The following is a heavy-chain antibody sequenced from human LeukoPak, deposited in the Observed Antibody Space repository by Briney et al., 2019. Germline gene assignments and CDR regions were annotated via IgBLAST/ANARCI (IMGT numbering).Heavy chain of an antibody. CDR3: TRHVTMSSGWAYDY. Sequence: GGSLRLSCAASGFTFSDSAVHWVRQASGKGLEWVGRIRSNAHNYATAYGASVKGRFTISRDDSQSTAYLQMNSLKTEDAAVYYCTRHVTMSSGWAYDYWGQGILVIVSS. D-gene: IGHD6-19*01. J-gene: IGHJ4*02. CDR2: IRSNAHNYAT. V-gene: IGHV3-73*01. CDR1: GFTFSDSA.